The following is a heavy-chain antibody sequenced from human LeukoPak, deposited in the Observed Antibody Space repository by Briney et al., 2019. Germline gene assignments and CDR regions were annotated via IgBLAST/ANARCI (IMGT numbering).Heavy chain of an antibody. V-gene: IGHV3-64D*06. J-gene: IGHJ4*02. Sequence: GGPLRRSCSASGFTFSSYAMHWVRQAPGKGLEYVSAISSNGGSTYYADSVKGRFTISRDNSKNTLYLQMSSLRAEDTAVYYCVKDCSYYYGSGSPLDYWGQGTLVTVSS. CDR2: ISSNGGST. CDR1: GFTFSSYA. CDR3: VKDCSYYYGSGSPLDY. D-gene: IGHD3-10*01.